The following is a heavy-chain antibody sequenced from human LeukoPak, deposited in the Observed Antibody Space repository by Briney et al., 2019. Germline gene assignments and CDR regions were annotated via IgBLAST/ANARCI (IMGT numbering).Heavy chain of an antibody. J-gene: IGHJ4*02. CDR1: GFTFSTYA. CDR3: AKVRPDYDSSGYYSPPFDF. V-gene: IGHV3-23*01. D-gene: IGHD3-22*01. Sequence: GSLRLSCAASGFTFSTYAMSWVRQAPGKGLECVSAISGSDDSTYYADSVKGRFTISRDNSKNTLYLQMNSLRAEDTAVYYCAKVRPDYDSSGYYSPPFDFWGQGTLVTVSS. CDR2: ISGSDDST.